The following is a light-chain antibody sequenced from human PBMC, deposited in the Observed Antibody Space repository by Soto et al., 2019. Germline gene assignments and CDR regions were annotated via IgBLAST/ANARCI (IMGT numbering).Light chain of an antibody. Sequence: DIVLTQYTAPLSLSPGERSTLSCRASQSVSSYLAWYQQKPGQAPRLLIYDASNRATGIPARFSGSGSGTDFTLTICSLEPEDFAVYYCLPRIKPITFSQGTLLEIK. CDR2: DAS. J-gene: IGKJ5*01. CDR1: QSVSSY. V-gene: IGKV3-11*01. CDR3: LPRIKPIT.